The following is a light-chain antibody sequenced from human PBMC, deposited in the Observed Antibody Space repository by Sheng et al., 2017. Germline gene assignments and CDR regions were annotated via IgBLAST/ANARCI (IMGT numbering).Light chain of an antibody. Sequence: IQMTQSPSTLSASVGDRVTITCRASQGISSALAWYQQKPGKAPKLLIYDASSLESGVPSRFSGSGSGTDFTLTISSLQPEDFATYYCQQANSFPPFTFGPGTKVDIK. V-gene: IGKV1-13*02. CDR2: DAS. J-gene: IGKJ3*01. CDR1: QGISSA. CDR3: QQANSFPPFT.